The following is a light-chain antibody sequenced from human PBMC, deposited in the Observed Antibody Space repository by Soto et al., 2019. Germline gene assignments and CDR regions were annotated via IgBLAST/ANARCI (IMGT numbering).Light chain of an antibody. Sequence: DIQMTQSPSSLSASVGDRVTIACRASQRISSYSNWYQQKPGKAPELLIYGASNLQSGVPSRFSGSGSGTDFTLTISSLQPEDFATYYCQQTYRTPPTFGQGTKVEIK. CDR2: GAS. V-gene: IGKV1-39*01. CDR1: QRISSY. J-gene: IGKJ1*01. CDR3: QQTYRTPPT.